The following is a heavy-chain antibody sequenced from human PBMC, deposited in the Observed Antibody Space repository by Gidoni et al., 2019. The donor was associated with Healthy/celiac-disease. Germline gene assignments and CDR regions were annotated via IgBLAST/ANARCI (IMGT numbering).Heavy chain of an antibody. CDR1: GGSFSGYS. Sequence: VQLQQWCAGLLKPSETLSLTCAVYGGSFSGYSWRWIRQPPGKVMELIGEINHSGSNNYNPSLKSRVTISVDTSKNQFSLKLSSVTAADTAVYYCARQIRYYYDSSGYDDAFDIWGKGTMVTVSS. CDR3: ARQIRYYYDSSGYDDAFDI. V-gene: IGHV4-34*01. J-gene: IGHJ3*02. D-gene: IGHD3-22*01. CDR2: INHSGSN.